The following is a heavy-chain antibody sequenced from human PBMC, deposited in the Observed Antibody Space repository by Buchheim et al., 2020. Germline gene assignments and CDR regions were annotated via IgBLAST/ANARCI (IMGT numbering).Heavy chain of an antibody. D-gene: IGHD3-10*01. J-gene: IGHJ4*02. Sequence: QVQLVQSGAEVKKPGASVKVSCKASGYTFSRYLMHWVRQAPGQGLEWMGIINPRSGGTSYAQKLQGRVTMTRDNSKSTGYLEVSSLRSEDTAVYYCAREVEDGSGTYGLDYWGQGTL. CDR1: GYTFSRYL. CDR2: INPRSGGT. V-gene: IGHV1-46*01. CDR3: AREVEDGSGTYGLDY.